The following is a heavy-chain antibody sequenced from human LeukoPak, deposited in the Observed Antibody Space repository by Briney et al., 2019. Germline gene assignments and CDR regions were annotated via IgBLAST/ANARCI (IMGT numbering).Heavy chain of an antibody. D-gene: IGHD3-22*01. CDR2: IYTSGST. Sequence: SETLSLTCTVSGGSISSYYWSWIRQPAGKGLEWIGRIYTSGSTNYNPSLKSRVTMSVDTSNNQFSLKLSSVTAAHTAVYYCARDTPKYYYDSSGYPAPFDYWGQGTLVTFSS. CDR1: GGSISSYY. CDR3: ARDTPKYYYDSSGYPAPFDY. J-gene: IGHJ4*02. V-gene: IGHV4-4*07.